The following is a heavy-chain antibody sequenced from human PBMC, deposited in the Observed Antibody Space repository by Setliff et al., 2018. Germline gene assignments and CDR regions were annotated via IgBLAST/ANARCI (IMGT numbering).Heavy chain of an antibody. J-gene: IGHJ6*03. CDR1: GYTFTGYY. Sequence: ASVKVSCKASGYTFTGYYMHWVRQAPGQGLEWMGWINPNSGGTNYAQKFQGRVTMTRDTSISTAYMELSRLRSDDTAVYYCARERGDIVTTTSYYYYLDVWGKGTTVTVSS. CDR2: INPNSGGT. D-gene: IGHD5-12*01. V-gene: IGHV1-2*02. CDR3: ARERGDIVTTTSYYYYLDV.